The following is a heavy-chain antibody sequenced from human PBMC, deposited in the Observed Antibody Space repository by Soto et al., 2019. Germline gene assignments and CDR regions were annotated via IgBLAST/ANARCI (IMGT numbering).Heavy chain of an antibody. V-gene: IGHV1-69*13. CDR2: IIPIFGTA. J-gene: IGHJ6*02. CDR1: GGTFSSYA. D-gene: IGHD3-22*01. Sequence: SVKVSCKASGGTFSSYAISWVRQAPGQGLEWMGGIIPIFGTANYAQKFQGRVTITADESTSTAYMELSSLRSEDTAVYYCAKDLKRYYDSSGYGYYYYGMDVWGQGTTVTVSS. CDR3: AKDLKRYYDSSGYGYYYYGMDV.